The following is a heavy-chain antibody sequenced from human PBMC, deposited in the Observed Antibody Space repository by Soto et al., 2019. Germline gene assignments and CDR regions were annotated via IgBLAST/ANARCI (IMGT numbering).Heavy chain of an antibody. D-gene: IGHD5-12*01. V-gene: IGHV3-7*01. Sequence: GGSLRLSCAASGFTFSSYWMSWVRQAPGKGLEWVANIKQDGSEKYYVDSVKGRFTISRDNAKNSLYLQMNSLRAEDTAVYYCARVIVATIGDYYYYYMDVWGKGTTVTVSS. CDR2: IKQDGSEK. J-gene: IGHJ6*03. CDR1: GFTFSSYW. CDR3: ARVIVATIGDYYYYYMDV.